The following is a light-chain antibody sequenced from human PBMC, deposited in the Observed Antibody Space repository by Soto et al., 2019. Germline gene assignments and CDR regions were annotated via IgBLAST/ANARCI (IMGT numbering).Light chain of an antibody. J-gene: IGLJ1*01. CDR2: GNS. V-gene: IGLV1-40*01. CDR1: SSNIGAGYD. CDR3: QSYDSSLSVLDV. Sequence: SVLTQPPSVSGAPGQRVTISCTGSSSNIGAGYDVHWYQQLPGTAPKLLISGNSNRPSGVPDRFSGSKSGTSASLAITGLQPEDEADYYCQSYDSSLSVLDVFGTGTNVTVL.